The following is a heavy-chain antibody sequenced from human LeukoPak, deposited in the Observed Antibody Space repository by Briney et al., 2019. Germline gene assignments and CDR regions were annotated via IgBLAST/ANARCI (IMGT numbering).Heavy chain of an antibody. CDR2: ISAYNGNT. CDR1: GGTFSSYA. J-gene: IGHJ5*02. V-gene: IGHV1-18*01. CDR3: AREIEYWFDP. Sequence: ASVKVSCKASGGTFSSYAISWVRQAPGQGLEWMGWISAYNGNTNYAQKLQGRVTMTTDTSTSTAYMELRSLRSDDTAVYYCAREIEYWFDPWGQGTLVTVSS.